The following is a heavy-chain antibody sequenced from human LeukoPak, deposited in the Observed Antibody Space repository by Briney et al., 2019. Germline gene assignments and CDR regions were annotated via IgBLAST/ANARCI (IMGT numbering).Heavy chain of an antibody. Sequence: GASVKVSCKASGYTFTGYYMHWVRQAPGQGLEWMGWINPNSGGTNYAQKFQGRVTMTRDTSISTAYMELSRLRSDDTAVYYCARDSLLWFGEFSAQFDYWGQGTLVTVSS. CDR1: GYTFTGYY. V-gene: IGHV1-2*02. D-gene: IGHD3-10*01. CDR2: INPNSGGT. CDR3: ARDSLLWFGEFSAQFDY. J-gene: IGHJ4*02.